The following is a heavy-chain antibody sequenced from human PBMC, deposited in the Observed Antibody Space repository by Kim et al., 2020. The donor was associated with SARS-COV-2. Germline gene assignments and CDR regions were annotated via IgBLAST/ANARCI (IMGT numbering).Heavy chain of an antibody. CDR3: VAWRSEYYFDY. D-gene: IGHD3-10*01. CDR2: IYYSGST. Sequence: SETLSLTCTVSGGSISSYYWSWIRQPPGKGLEWIGYIYYSGSTNYNPSLKSRVTISVDTSKNQFSLKLSSVTAADTAVYYCVAWRSEYYFDYWGQGTLVTVSS. V-gene: IGHV4-59*01. J-gene: IGHJ4*02. CDR1: GGSISSYY.